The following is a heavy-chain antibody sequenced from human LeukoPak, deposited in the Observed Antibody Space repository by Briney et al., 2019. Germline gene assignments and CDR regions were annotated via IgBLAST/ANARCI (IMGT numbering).Heavy chain of an antibody. V-gene: IGHV3-53*01. Sequence: GGSLRLSCAASGFTVSSNYMSWVRQAPGKGLEWVSVIYSGGSTYYADSVKGRFTISRDNSKNTLYLQMNSLRAEDTAVYYCARDGSSSWYNIKEGYYYMDVWGKGTTVTVSS. J-gene: IGHJ6*03. CDR1: GFTVSSNY. D-gene: IGHD6-13*01. CDR2: IYSGGST. CDR3: ARDGSSSWYNIKEGYYYMDV.